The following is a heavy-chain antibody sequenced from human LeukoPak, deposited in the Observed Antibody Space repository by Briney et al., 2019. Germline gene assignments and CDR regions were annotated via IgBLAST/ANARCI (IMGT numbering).Heavy chain of an antibody. CDR2: ISGSGGST. V-gene: IGHV3-23*01. Sequence: GGSLRLSCAASGFTFSRYAMSWVRQAPGKGLEWVSAISGSGGSTYYADSVKGRFTISRDNSKNTLYLQMNGLRAEDTAVYYCAKDYYDSSGYYQHFDYWGQGTLVTVSS. D-gene: IGHD3-22*01. CDR3: AKDYYDSSGYYQHFDY. J-gene: IGHJ4*02. CDR1: GFTFSRYA.